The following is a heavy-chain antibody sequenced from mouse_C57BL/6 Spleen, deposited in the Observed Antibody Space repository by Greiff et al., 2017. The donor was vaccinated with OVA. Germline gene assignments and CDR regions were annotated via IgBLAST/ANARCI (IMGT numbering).Heavy chain of an antibody. CDR2: IHPSDSDT. Sequence: QVQLQQPGAELVKPGASVKVSCKASGYTFTSYWMHWVKQRPGQGLEWIGRIHPSDSDTNYNQKFKGKATLTADKSSSTAYMQLSSLTSEDSAVYYCAIKGYYYGSSYHAMDYWGQGTSVTVSS. V-gene: IGHV1-74*01. CDR1: GYTFTSYW. CDR3: AIKGYYYGSSYHAMDY. J-gene: IGHJ4*01. D-gene: IGHD1-1*01.